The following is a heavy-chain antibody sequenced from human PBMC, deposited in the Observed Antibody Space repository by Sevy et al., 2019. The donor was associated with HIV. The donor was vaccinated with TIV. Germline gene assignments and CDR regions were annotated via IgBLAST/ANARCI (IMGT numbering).Heavy chain of an antibody. D-gene: IGHD2-15*01. V-gene: IGHV3-7*01. J-gene: IGHJ4*02. Sequence: GGSLRLSCAASGFTFSDSWMTWVRQGPGKGLEWVANINQAGSDKYYVDSVRSRFTISRDNAKNSLYLQMNSLRVEDTAIYYCAGGGFLSRYWGQGSLVTVSS. CDR1: GFTFSDSW. CDR2: INQAGSDK. CDR3: AGGGFLSRY.